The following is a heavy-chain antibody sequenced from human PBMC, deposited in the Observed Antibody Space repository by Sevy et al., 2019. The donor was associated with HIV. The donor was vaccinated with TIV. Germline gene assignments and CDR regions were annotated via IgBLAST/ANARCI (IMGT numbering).Heavy chain of an antibody. CDR3: AREKSGAFDI. CDR1: GGSISDYY. CDR2: FYYGSGTT. V-gene: IGHV4-59*12. D-gene: IGHD6-25*01. Sequence: SETLSLTCTVSGGSISDYYWSWIRQPPGKGLEWIGYFYYGSGTTNYNPSLKSRVTISIDTSKNQFSLKVSSVTAADTAVYYCAREKSGAFDIWGQGTTVTVSS. J-gene: IGHJ3*02.